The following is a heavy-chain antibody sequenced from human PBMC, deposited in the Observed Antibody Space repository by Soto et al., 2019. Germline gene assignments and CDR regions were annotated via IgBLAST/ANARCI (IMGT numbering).Heavy chain of an antibody. Sequence: SETLSLTCTVSGGSISSYYWNWIRQPPGKGLEWIGYIHYSGSTNYKPSLKSRVTISVDTSKNQFSLKLTSVTAADTAVYYCARLYTGTLNWFDPWGQGTLVTVSS. CDR3: ARLYTGTLNWFDP. J-gene: IGHJ5*02. D-gene: IGHD7-27*01. V-gene: IGHV4-59*01. CDR1: GGSISSYY. CDR2: IHYSGST.